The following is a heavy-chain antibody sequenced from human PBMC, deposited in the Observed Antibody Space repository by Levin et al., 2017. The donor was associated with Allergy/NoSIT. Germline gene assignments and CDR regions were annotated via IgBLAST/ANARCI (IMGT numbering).Heavy chain of an antibody. CDR1: GGSISSYY. V-gene: IGHV4-59*01. Sequence: SETLSLTCTVSGGSISSYYWSWIRQPPGKGLEWIGYIYYSGSTNYNPSLKSRVTISVDTSKNQFSLKLSSVTAADTAVYYCARVGGGAGVDYYDRSGYQFDYWGQGTLVTVSS. CDR2: IYYSGST. D-gene: IGHD3-22*01. J-gene: IGHJ4*02. CDR3: ARVGGGAGVDYYDRSGYQFDY.